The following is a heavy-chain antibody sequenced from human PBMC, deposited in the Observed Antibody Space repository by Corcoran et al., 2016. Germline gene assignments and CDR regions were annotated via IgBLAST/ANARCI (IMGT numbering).Heavy chain of an antibody. J-gene: IGHJ5*02. CDR3: ARGRSCSSTSGHPWGPGHNWFDP. V-gene: IGHV4-34*01. D-gene: IGHD2-2*01. CDR2: INHSGST. CDR1: GGSFSGYY. Sequence: QVQLQQWGAGLLKPSETLSLTCAVYGGSFSGYYWSWIRQPPGKGLEWIGEINHSGSTNYNPSLKSRVTISVDTSKNQFSLKLSSVTAADTAVYYCARGRSCSSTSGHPWGPGHNWFDPWGQGTLVTVSS.